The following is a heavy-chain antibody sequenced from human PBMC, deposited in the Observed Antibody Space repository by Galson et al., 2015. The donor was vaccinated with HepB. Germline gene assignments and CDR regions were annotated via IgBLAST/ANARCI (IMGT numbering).Heavy chain of an antibody. CDR1: GFTFSNYA. V-gene: IGHV3-30-3*01. CDR2: ISYDKSNK. Sequence: SLRLSCAASGFTFSNYAMHWVRQAPGKGLEWVAIISYDKSNKYYADSVKGRITISRDNSKNTLYVLINSLRPEDTAVYYCARGAPAMAGYYYGMDVWGQGTTVTVSS. D-gene: IGHD2-8*01. J-gene: IGHJ6*02. CDR3: ARGAPAMAGYYYGMDV.